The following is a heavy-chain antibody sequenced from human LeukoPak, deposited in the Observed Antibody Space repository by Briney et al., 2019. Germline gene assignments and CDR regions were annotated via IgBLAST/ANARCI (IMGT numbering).Heavy chain of an antibody. J-gene: IGHJ4*02. Sequence: GGSLRLSCAASGFTFSTSAMNWVRQVAGNGLEWVSSIDYDSSHIYYAASVRGRFTISRDNARESVYLQMDSLRVEDTAVYYCTRDPLRYLRVGHYDYWGQGTLVAVSS. D-gene: IGHD3-9*01. CDR2: IDYDSSHI. CDR3: TRDPLRYLRVGHYDY. V-gene: IGHV3-21*01. CDR1: GFTFSTSA.